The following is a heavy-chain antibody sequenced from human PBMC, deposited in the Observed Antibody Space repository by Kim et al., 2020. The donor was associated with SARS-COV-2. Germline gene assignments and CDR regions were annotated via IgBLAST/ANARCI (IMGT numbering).Heavy chain of an antibody. Sequence: ASVKVSCKASGYTFTSYGISWVRQAPGQGLEWMGWISAYNGNTNYAQKLQGRVTMTTDTSTSTAYMELRSLRSDDTAVYYCARDWGNDYYDSSGYYGAYFDYWGQGTLVTVSS. V-gene: IGHV1-18*04. CDR3: ARDWGNDYYDSSGYYGAYFDY. CDR2: ISAYNGNT. J-gene: IGHJ4*02. CDR1: GYTFTSYG. D-gene: IGHD3-22*01.